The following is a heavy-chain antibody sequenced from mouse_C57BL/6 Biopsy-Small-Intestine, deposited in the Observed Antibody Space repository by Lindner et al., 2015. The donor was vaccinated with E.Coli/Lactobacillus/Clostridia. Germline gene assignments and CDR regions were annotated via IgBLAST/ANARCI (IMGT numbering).Heavy chain of an antibody. CDR1: GYTFTSYW. Sequence: VQLQESGAELAKPGASVKMSCKASGYTFTSYWMHWVKQRPGQGLEWIGYINPSSGYTEYNQKFKDKATLTVDKSSSTAYVELSSLTSEDSAVYYCARLITTMVATGYYYAMDYWGQGTSVTVSS. V-gene: IGHV1-7*01. CDR3: ARLITTMVATGYYYAMDY. CDR2: INPSSGYT. J-gene: IGHJ4*01. D-gene: IGHD1-1*01.